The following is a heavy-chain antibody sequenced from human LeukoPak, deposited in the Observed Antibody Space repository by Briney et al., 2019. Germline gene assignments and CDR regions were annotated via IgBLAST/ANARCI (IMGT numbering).Heavy chain of an antibody. D-gene: IGHD1-7*01. J-gene: IGHJ4*02. CDR2: IYRGGSP. CDR3: ASESGTTNGGLDY. Sequence: GGSLRLSCAASGFTVSGSYMSWVRQTPGKGLEWVSVIYRGGSPYYADSMKGRFTLSRDNSKNTVSLQMNSLRAEDTAVYYCASESGTTNGGLDYWGQGTLVTVSS. CDR1: GFTVSGSY. V-gene: IGHV3-53*01.